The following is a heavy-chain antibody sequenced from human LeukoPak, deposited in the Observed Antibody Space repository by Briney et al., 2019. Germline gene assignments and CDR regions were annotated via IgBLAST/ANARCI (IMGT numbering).Heavy chain of an antibody. J-gene: IGHJ4*02. CDR3: ARDRYSGSYSGADY. CDR1: GFTFSSYS. Sequence: GGSLRLSCAASGFTFSSYSMNWVRQAPGKGLEWVSYISSSSSTIYYADSVKGRFTISRDNAKNSLYLQMNSLRAEDTAVYYCARDRYSGSYSGADYWGQGTLVTVSS. V-gene: IGHV3-48*01. CDR2: ISSSSSTI. D-gene: IGHD1-26*01.